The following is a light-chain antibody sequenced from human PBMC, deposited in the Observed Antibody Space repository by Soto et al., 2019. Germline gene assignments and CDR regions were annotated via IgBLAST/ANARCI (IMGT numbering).Light chain of an antibody. CDR3: QQYNNWPLT. CDR2: GAS. Sequence: EIVMTQSPATLSLSPGERGTLSFMASQIVSSNLAWYQQKPVQAPMLLIYGASTRATGIPARFSGSGSGTEFTLTISNLQSEDFAVYYCQQYNNWPLTFGQGTKVDIK. J-gene: IGKJ1*01. V-gene: IGKV3-15*01. CDR1: QIVSSN.